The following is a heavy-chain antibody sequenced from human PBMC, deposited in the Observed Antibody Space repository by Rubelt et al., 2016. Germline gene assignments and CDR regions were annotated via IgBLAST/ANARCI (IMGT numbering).Heavy chain of an antibody. CDR2: IYYSGNT. V-gene: IGHV4-34*01. Sequence: QVQLQQWGAGLLKPSETLSLTCAVYGESFSGYYWSWVRQPPGEGLEWIGSIYYSGNTYYNPSLKSRVTISVDTSKNQFSLKLSSVTAADTAVYYCARPSSSGSYGYWGQGTLVTVSS. J-gene: IGHJ4*02. D-gene: IGHD1-26*01. CDR3: ARPSSSGSYGY. CDR1: GESFSGYY.